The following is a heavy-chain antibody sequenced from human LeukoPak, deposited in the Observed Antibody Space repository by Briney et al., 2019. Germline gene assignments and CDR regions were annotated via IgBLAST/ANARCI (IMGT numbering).Heavy chain of an antibody. CDR1: GFTFRSHW. CDR3: AKSLSPGYSYGNDFDY. D-gene: IGHD5-18*01. J-gene: IGHJ4*02. CDR2: ISGSGGST. V-gene: IGHV3-23*01. Sequence: GGSLRLSCEGSGFTFRSHWMSWVRQAPGKGLEWVSAISGSGGSTYYADSVKGRFTISRDNSKNTLYLQMNSLRAEDTAVYYCAKSLSPGYSYGNDFDYWGQGTLVTVSS.